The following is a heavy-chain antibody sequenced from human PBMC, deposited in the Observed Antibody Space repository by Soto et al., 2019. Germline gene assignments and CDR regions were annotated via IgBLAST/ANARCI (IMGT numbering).Heavy chain of an antibody. V-gene: IGHV1-8*01. CDR2: MNPNSGNT. Sequence: ASVKVSCKASGYTFTSYDINWVRQATGQGLEWMGWMNPNSGNTGYAQKFQGRVTMTRNTSISTAYMELSSLRSEDTAVYYCAITHLRFGEHQYGGQGTLVTVSP. J-gene: IGHJ4*02. CDR1: GYTFTSYD. D-gene: IGHD3-10*01. CDR3: AITHLRFGEHQY.